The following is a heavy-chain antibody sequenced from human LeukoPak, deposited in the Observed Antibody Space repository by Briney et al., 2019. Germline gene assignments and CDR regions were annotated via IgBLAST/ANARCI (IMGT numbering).Heavy chain of an antibody. CDR1: GGSISSGGYS. Sequence: PSETLSLTCAVSGGSISSGGYSWSWIRQPPGKGLEWIGYIYHSGSTYYNPSLKSRVTISVDRSKNQFSLKLSSVTAADTAVYYCARVCQAGQRHVVAPAAQTPGAFDIWGQGTMVTVSS. V-gene: IGHV4-30-2*01. CDR2: IYHSGST. D-gene: IGHD2-2*01. J-gene: IGHJ3*02. CDR3: ARVCQAGQRHVVAPAAQTPGAFDI.